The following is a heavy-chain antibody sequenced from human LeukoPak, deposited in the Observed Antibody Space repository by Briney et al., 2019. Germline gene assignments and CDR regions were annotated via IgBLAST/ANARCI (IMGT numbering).Heavy chain of an antibody. V-gene: IGHV3-74*01. CDR3: ARYSGSYYRAEGVLDY. D-gene: IGHD1-26*01. CDR2: INTDGSGT. J-gene: IGHJ4*02. CDR1: GFTFSSYW. Sequence: GGSLRLSCAASGFTFSSYWIHWVRQAPGKGLVWVSRINTDGSGTTYADSVKGRFTISRDNAKNSLYLQMNSLRAEDMALYYCARYSGSYYRAEGVLDYWGQGTLVTVSS.